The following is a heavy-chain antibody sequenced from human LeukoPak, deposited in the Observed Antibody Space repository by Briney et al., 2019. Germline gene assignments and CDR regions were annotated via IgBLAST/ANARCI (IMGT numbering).Heavy chain of an antibody. Sequence: PSETLSLTCTVSGGSISSGGYYWSWIRQHPGKGLEWIGYIYYSGSTYYNPSLKSRVTISVDTSKNQFSLKLSSVTAADTAVYYCARDNMVRGVREIDYWGQGTLVTVSS. CDR3: ARDNMVRGVREIDY. D-gene: IGHD3-10*01. CDR1: GGSISSGGYY. CDR2: IYYSGST. V-gene: IGHV4-31*03. J-gene: IGHJ4*02.